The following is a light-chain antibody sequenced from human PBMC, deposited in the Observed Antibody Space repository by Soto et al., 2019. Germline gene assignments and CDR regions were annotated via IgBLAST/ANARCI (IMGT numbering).Light chain of an antibody. V-gene: IGKV1-6*01. CDR1: QGIRND. CDR3: LQDYNDPLT. Sequence: ASPMTQSPSSLSACVLDRVTITCRASQGIRNDLGWYQQKPGKAPKLLIYAASSLQSGVPSRFSGSGSATDFTLTISSLQPEDFETYYCLQDYNDPLTFGGGTKVDIK. CDR2: AAS. J-gene: IGKJ4*01.